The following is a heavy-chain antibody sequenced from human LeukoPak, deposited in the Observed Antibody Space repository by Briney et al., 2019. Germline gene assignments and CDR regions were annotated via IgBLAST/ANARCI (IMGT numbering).Heavy chain of an antibody. CDR1: GFTFSSYG. Sequence: PGGSLRLSCAASGFTFSSYGMSWVRQAPGKGLEWVSAISGSGGSTYYADSVKGRFTISRDNSKNTLYLQMNSLRAEDTAVYYCAKEILYDYVWGSAVDYWGQGTLVTVSS. V-gene: IGHV3-23*01. D-gene: IGHD3-16*01. CDR2: ISGSGGST. CDR3: AKEILYDYVWGSAVDY. J-gene: IGHJ4*02.